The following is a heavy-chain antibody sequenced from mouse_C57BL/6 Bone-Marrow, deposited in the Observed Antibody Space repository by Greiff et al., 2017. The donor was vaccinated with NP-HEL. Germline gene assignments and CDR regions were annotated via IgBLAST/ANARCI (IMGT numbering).Heavy chain of an antibody. CDR2: IDPSDSYT. V-gene: IGHV1-59*01. J-gene: IGHJ3*01. CDR1: GYTFTSYW. Sequence: QVQLQQPGAELVRPGTSVKLSCKASGYTFTSYWMHWVKQRPGQGLEWIGVIDPSDSYTNYNQKFKGKATLTVDTSSSTAYMQLSSLTSEDSAVYDGARWRGYDPGWFAYWGQGTLVTVSA. CDR3: ARWRGYDPGWFAY. D-gene: IGHD2-3*01.